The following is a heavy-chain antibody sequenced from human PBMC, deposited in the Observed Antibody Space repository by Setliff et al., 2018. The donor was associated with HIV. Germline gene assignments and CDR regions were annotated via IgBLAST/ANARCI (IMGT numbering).Heavy chain of an antibody. J-gene: IGHJ5*02. Sequence: PGGSLRLSCAGSGVTFFSTYSMNWVRQAPGKGLECVAYIISGSSTVYYADSVKGRFTVSRDNAKNSVYLQMNSLRAEDTAVYYCAKDRRGYHYDSSGYPGFDPWGQGTLVTVSS. CDR2: IISGSSTV. CDR1: GVTFFSTYS. CDR3: AKDRRGYHYDSSGYPGFDP. V-gene: IGHV3-48*01. D-gene: IGHD3-22*01.